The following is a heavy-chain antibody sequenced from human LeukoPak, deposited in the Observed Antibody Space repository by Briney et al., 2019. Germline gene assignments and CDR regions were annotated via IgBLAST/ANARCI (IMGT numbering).Heavy chain of an antibody. J-gene: IGHJ6*03. D-gene: IGHD1-26*01. CDR3: AREGSRRLYMDV. Sequence: SETLSLTCSVSGYSITSGYYWGWIRQPPGKGLEWIGSIYHSGSTFYNPSLQSRVTMSVDTSKNQFSLKLSSVTAADTAVYSCAREGSRRLYMDVWGKGTTVTVSS. CDR1: GYSITSGYY. CDR2: IYHSGST. V-gene: IGHV4-38-2*02.